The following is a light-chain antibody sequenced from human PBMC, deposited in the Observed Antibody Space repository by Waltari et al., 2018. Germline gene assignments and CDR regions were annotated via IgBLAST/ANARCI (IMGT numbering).Light chain of an antibody. Sequence: SYVLTQPPSMSVAPGKTARITCGGSNIGGKSVQWYQQKPAQAPVLVMHYNTDRPSGIPGRFSGSNSGNTATLTINRVEAGDEADYYCQVWGDDSGPYVIFGGGTKLTVL. CDR1: NIGGKS. J-gene: IGLJ2*01. CDR3: QVWGDDSGPYVI. V-gene: IGLV3-21*04. CDR2: YNT.